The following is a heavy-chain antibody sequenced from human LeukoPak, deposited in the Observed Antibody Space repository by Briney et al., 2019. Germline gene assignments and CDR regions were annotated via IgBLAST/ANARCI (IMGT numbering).Heavy chain of an antibody. CDR3: ARATFQNDYGDYNYYFDY. CDR1: GGTFSSYA. D-gene: IGHD4-17*01. J-gene: IGHJ4*02. V-gene: IGHV1-69*13. Sequence: ASVKVSCKASGGTFSSYAISWVRQAPGQGLEWMGGIIPIFGTANYAQKFQGRVTITADESTSTAYMELSSLRSEDTAVYYCARATFQNDYGDYNYYFDYWGQGTLVTVSS. CDR2: IIPIFGTA.